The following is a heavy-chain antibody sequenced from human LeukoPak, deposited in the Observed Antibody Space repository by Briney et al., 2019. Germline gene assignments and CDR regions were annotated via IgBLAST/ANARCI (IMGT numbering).Heavy chain of an antibody. J-gene: IGHJ6*03. CDR3: ARDTIIRGYMDV. CDR1: GCTFSSYA. V-gene: IGHV1-69*05. D-gene: IGHD2/OR15-2a*01. CDR2: IIPIFGTA. Sequence: GASVKVSCKGSGCTFSSYAISWVRQAPGQGLEWMGRIIPIFGTANYAQKFQGRVTITTDESTSTAYMELSSLRSEDTAVYYCARDTIIRGYMDVWGKGTTVTVSS.